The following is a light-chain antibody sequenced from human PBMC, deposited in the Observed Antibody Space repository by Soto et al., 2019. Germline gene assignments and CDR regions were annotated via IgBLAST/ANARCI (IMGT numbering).Light chain of an antibody. Sequence: DIQMTQSPSTLSASVGDRVTITCRASQSISGSLAWYQQKPGKAPKLLIYEASNLKSGLPSRFRVSVSGTXYTLTISILQPDDAASYYCQQYNGYWTFGQGTRVEIK. V-gene: IGKV1-5*03. CDR1: QSISGS. CDR3: QQYNGYWT. J-gene: IGKJ1*01. CDR2: EAS.